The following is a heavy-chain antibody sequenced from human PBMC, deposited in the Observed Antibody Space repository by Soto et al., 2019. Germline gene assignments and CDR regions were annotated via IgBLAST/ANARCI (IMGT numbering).Heavy chain of an antibody. CDR2: IIPIFGTA. Sequence: SVKVSCKASGGTFSSYAISWVRQAPGQGLEWMGGIIPIFGTANYAQKFQGRVTITADNSKNTLYLQMNSLRAEDTAVYYCAKDEGLRGYGDAYYYYYYGMDVWGQGTTVTVSS. D-gene: IGHD4-17*01. V-gene: IGHV1-69*06. CDR3: AKDEGLRGYGDAYYYYYYGMDV. CDR1: GGTFSSYA. J-gene: IGHJ6*02.